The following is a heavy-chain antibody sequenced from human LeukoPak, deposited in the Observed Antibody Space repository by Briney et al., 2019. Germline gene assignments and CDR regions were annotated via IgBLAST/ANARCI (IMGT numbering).Heavy chain of an antibody. V-gene: IGHV4-34*01. CDR3: AGHSSVYYYYYMDV. Sequence: SETLSLTCAVYGGSFSGYYWSWIRQPPGKGLEWIGEINHSGSTNYNPSLKSRVTISVDTSKNQFSLKLSSVTAADTAVYYCAGHSSVYYYYYMDVWGKGTTVTVSS. CDR1: GGSFSGYY. CDR2: INHSGST. D-gene: IGHD6-6*01. J-gene: IGHJ6*03.